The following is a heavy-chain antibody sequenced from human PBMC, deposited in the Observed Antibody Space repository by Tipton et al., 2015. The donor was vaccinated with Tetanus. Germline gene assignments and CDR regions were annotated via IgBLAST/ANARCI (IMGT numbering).Heavy chain of an antibody. CDR1: GFTFDDYA. V-gene: IGHV3-9*01. Sequence: VQLVQSGGGLVQPGRSLRLSCAASGFTFDDYAMHWVRQAPGKGLEWVSGISGNSGSIGYADSVKGRFTISRDNAKNSLYLQMNSLRAEDTALYYCAKGYSHGRLNWFDPWGQGTLVTVSS. J-gene: IGHJ5*02. CDR2: ISGNSGSI. D-gene: IGHD5-18*01. CDR3: AKGYSHGRLNWFDP.